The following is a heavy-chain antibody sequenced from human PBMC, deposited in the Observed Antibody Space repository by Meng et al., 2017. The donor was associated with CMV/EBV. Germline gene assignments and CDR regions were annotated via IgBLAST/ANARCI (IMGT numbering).Heavy chain of an antibody. Sequence: SETLSLTCTVSGGSISSSSYYWGWIRQPPGKGLEWIGYIYYSGSTNYNPSLKSRVTISVDTSKNQFSLKLSSVTAADTAVYYCARVRFALWFGDRLPYGMDVWGQGTTVTVSS. D-gene: IGHD3-10*01. J-gene: IGHJ6*02. CDR1: GGSISSSSYY. V-gene: IGHV4-61*05. CDR2: IYYSGST. CDR3: ARVRFALWFGDRLPYGMDV.